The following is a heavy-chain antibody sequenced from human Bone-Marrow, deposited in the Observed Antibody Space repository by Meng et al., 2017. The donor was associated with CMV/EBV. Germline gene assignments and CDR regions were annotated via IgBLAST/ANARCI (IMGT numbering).Heavy chain of an antibody. CDR2: INPNSGGT. J-gene: IGHJ6*02. D-gene: IGHD2-2*01. CDR3: ARDQLGYCSSTSCYLGDYYYGMDV. V-gene: IGHV1-2*02. Sequence: GGSLRLSCAASGFTFSSYAMHWVRQAPGQGLEWMGWINPNSGGTNYAQKFQGRVTMTRDTSISTAYMELSRLRSDDTAVYYCARDQLGYCSSTSCYLGDYYYGMDVWGQGTTVTVSS. CDR1: GFTFSSYA.